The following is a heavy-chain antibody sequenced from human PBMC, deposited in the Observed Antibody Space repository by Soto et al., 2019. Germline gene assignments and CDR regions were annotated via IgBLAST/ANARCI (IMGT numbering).Heavy chain of an antibody. Sequence: SGPTLVNPTQTLTLTCTFSGFSLSTSGMSVSWISQPPGKALEWLALIDWDDDRYYSTSLKTRLTISKDTSKNQVVLTMTNMDPVDTATYYCARILGYYYGSGLDYYFDYWGQGTLVTVSS. J-gene: IGHJ4*02. CDR3: ARILGYYYGSGLDYYFDY. V-gene: IGHV2-70*01. D-gene: IGHD3-10*01. CDR2: IDWDDDR. CDR1: GFSLSTSGMS.